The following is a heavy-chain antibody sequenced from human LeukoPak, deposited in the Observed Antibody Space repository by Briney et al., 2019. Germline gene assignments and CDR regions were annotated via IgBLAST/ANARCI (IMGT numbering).Heavy chain of an antibody. CDR1: GFTFSSYD. CDR3: AKAPTRSEGFDY. V-gene: IGHV3-23*01. CDR2: ISGSGGST. J-gene: IGHJ4*02. Sequence: PGGSLRLSCAASGFTFSSYDMSWVRQAPGKELEWVSAISGSGGSTYYADSVKGRFTISRDNSKNTLYLQMNSLRAEDTAVYYCAKAPTRSEGFDYWGQGTLVTVSS.